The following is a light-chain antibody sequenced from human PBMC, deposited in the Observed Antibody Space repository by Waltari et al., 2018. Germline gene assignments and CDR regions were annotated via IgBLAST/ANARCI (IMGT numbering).Light chain of an antibody. CDR3: ETWDSNSWV. Sequence: HPVLTQSSSASASLGSSVKLTCTLSSGHSSYIIAWHQQQPGKDPRYLMKLEGSGSYNKGSGVPNRFSGSSSGADRYLTISNLQSEDEADYYSETWDSNSWVFGGGTKLTVL. CDR1: SGHSSYI. CDR2: LEGSGSY. J-gene: IGLJ3*02. V-gene: IGLV4-60*03.